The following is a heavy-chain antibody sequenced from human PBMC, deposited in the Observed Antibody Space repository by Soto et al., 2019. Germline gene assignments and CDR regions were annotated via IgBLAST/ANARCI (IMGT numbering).Heavy chain of an antibody. CDR2: IYHSGST. D-gene: IGHD3-22*01. V-gene: IGHV4-30-2*01. J-gene: IGHJ4*02. Sequence: SETLSLTCAVSGGSISSGGYSWSWIRQPPGKGLEWIGYIYHSGSTYYNPSLKSRVTISVDRSKNQFSLKLSSVTAADTAVYYCARVNSSGYRNFDYWGQGTLVTVSS. CDR1: GGSISSGGYS. CDR3: ARVNSSGYRNFDY.